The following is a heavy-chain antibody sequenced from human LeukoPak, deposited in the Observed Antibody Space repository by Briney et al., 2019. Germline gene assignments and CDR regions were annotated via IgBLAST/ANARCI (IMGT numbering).Heavy chain of an antibody. CDR1: GGSISSYY. V-gene: IGHV4-59*01. CDR2: IYYSGST. Sequence: KPSETLPLTCTVSGGSISSYYWSWIRQPPGKGLEWIGYIYYSGSTNYNPSLKSRVTISVDTSKNQFSLKLSSVTAADTAVYYCARGVYYYGSGSSKRGEFDYWGQGTLVTVSS. J-gene: IGHJ4*02. CDR3: ARGVYYYGSGSSKRGEFDY. D-gene: IGHD3-10*01.